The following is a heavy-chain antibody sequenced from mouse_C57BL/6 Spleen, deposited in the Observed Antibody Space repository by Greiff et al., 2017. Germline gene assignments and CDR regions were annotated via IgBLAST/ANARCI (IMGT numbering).Heavy chain of an antibody. V-gene: IGHV2-2*01. D-gene: IGHD1-1*01. CDR2: IWSGGST. CDR3: ASSLDYDGRAMDY. CDR1: GFSLTSYG. J-gene: IGHJ4*01. Sequence: QVQLQQSGPGLVQPSQSLTISCTASGFSLTSYGVHWVRQSPGKGLEWLGVIWSGGSTDYNAAFISSLSISKDNSKSQVFFIMNSLQADDTAIYYCASSLDYDGRAMDYWGQGTSVTVSS.